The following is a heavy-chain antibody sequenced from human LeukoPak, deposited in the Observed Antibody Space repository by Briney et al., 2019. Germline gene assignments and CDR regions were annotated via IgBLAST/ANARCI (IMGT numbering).Heavy chain of an antibody. Sequence: GGSLRLSCTASGFTFSNYWMYWVRQVPGKGPVWVSRINHDGSSTSYADSVKGRFTISRDNAKNTLYLQMDSLRAEDTAVYHCGVSPEIFDFWGQGTLVTVPS. CDR1: GFTFSNYW. V-gene: IGHV3-74*01. CDR3: GVSPEIFDF. J-gene: IGHJ4*02. CDR2: INHDGSST.